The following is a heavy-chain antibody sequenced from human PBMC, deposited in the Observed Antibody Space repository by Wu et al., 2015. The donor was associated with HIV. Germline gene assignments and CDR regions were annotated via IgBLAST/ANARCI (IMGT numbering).Heavy chain of an antibody. Sequence: QVQLVQSGAELKKPGASVKVSCKASGYTFTDYDINWVRQAPGQGLEWMGWMNPTSGDKGYAQNFQGRVTFSMDTSLGIAYMDLSSLGYEDTAVYYCARLEWSVSPQGGYWGQGTLVIVSS. CDR3: ARLEWSVSPQGGY. J-gene: IGHJ4*02. V-gene: IGHV1-8*03. CDR1: GYTFTDYD. CDR2: MNPTSGDK. D-gene: IGHD3-3*01.